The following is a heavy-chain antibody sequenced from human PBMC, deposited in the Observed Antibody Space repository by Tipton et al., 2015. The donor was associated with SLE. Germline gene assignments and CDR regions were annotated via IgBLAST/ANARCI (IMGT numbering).Heavy chain of an antibody. CDR1: GYSISSGYY. Sequence: TLSLTCAVSGYSISSGYYWGWIRQPPGKGLEWIGSIYHSGSTYYNPSLKSRVTISVDTSKNQFSLKLSSVTAADTAVYYCARDGQQQGGGFDYWGQGTLVTVSS. CDR3: ARDGQQQGGGFDY. V-gene: IGHV4-38-2*02. D-gene: IGHD6-13*01. CDR2: IYHSGST. J-gene: IGHJ4*02.